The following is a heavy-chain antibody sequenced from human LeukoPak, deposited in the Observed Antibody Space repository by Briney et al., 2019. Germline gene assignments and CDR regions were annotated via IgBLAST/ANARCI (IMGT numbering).Heavy chain of an antibody. CDR2: IIPIFGTA. J-gene: IGHJ4*02. V-gene: IGHV1-69*05. CDR3: ARDGHRRDGYNLIDY. Sequence: SVKVSCKASGGTFISYAISWVRQAPGQGLEWMGRIIPIFGTANYAQKFQGRVTITTDESTSTAYMELSSLRSEDTAVYYCARDGHRRDGYNLIDYWGQGTLVTVSS. CDR1: GGTFISYA. D-gene: IGHD5-24*01.